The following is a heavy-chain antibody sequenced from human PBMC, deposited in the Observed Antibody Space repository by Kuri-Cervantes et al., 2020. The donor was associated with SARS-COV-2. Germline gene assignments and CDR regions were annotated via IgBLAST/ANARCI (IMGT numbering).Heavy chain of an antibody. CDR1: GRSISSYY. CDR3: ARGRFGIFGVAGAFDI. Sequence: SETLSLTCTVSGRSISSYYWSWIRQPPGKGLEWIGYIYYSGSTNYNPSLMSRVTITVDTSKNQFSVNLTSVTAADTPVYYCARGRFGIFGVAGAFDIWGQGTMVTVSS. J-gene: IGHJ3*02. CDR2: IYYSGST. V-gene: IGHV4-59*01. D-gene: IGHD3-3*02.